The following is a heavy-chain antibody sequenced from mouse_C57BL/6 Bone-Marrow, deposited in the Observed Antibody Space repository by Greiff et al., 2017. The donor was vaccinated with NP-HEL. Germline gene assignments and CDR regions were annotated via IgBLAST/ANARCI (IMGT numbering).Heavy chain of an antibody. D-gene: IGHD2-9*01. Sequence: EVMLVDSLPFLSHPSHTLSLTCSVTVYSITSDYWNWIRKFPGNKLEYMGYISYSGSTYYNPSLKSRISITRDTSKNQYYLQLNSVTTEDTATYYCARWPYYGYDRYFDVWGTGTTVTVSS. V-gene: IGHV3-8*01. CDR3: ARWPYYGYDRYFDV. CDR1: VYSITSDY. J-gene: IGHJ1*03. CDR2: ISYSGST.